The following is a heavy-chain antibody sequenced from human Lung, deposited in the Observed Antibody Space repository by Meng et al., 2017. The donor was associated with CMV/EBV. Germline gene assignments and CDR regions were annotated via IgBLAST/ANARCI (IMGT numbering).Heavy chain of an antibody. J-gene: IGHJ4*02. V-gene: IGHV4-4*02. D-gene: IGHD1-26*01. CDR1: GVSISTDNW. Sequence: SETLSLXXAVSGVSISTDNWWSWVRQPPGKGLEWIGEIYRSGSTNYSPSLKSRVTISIDRSKNQFSLRLTSVTAADTAVYYCAEEWLDATTGQFDYWGQGXLVTVSS. CDR3: AEEWLDATTGQFDY. CDR2: IYRSGST.